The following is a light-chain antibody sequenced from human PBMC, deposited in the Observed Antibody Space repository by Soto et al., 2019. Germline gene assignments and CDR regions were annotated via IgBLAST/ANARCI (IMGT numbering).Light chain of an antibody. Sequence: QSALTQPPSASGSPGQSVTISCTGTSSDVGGYNYVSWYRQHPGKAPKLMIYEVTQRPSGVPDRFSGSKSGNTASLTVSGLQAEDEADYYCASYAGTNNHWVFGGGTKLTVL. J-gene: IGLJ3*02. CDR2: EVT. V-gene: IGLV2-8*01. CDR1: SSDVGGYNY. CDR3: ASYAGTNNHWV.